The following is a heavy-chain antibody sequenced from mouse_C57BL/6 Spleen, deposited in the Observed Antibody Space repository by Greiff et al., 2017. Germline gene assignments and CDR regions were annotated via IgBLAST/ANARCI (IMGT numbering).Heavy chain of an antibody. V-gene: IGHV1-26*01. D-gene: IGHD2-1*01. CDR3: ARVIDYGNAMDY. CDR1: GYTFTDYY. Sequence: EVQLQQSGPELVKPGASVKISCKASGYTFTDYYMNWVKQSHGKSLEWIGDINPNNGGTSYNQKFKGKATLTVDKSSSTAYMELRSLTSEDSAVYYCARVIDYGNAMDYWGQGTSVTVSS. CDR2: INPNNGGT. J-gene: IGHJ4*01.